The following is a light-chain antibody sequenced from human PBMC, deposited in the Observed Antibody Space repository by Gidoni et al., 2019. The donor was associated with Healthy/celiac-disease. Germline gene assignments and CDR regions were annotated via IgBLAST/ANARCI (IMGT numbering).Light chain of an antibody. V-gene: IGKV3-15*01. CDR2: GAS. J-gene: IGKJ1*01. CDR3: QQYNNWPSTWT. Sequence: EIVMTPSPATLSVSPGERATLSCRASQSVSSNLAWYQQQPGQAPRLLIYGASTRATGIPARFSGSGSGTEFTLTISSLQSEDVAVYYCQQYNNWPSTWTFGQGTKVEIK. CDR1: QSVSSN.